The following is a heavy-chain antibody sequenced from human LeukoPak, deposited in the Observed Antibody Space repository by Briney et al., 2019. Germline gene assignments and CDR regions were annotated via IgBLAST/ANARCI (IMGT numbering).Heavy chain of an antibody. CDR1: GYTFINYA. D-gene: IGHD1-26*01. Sequence: ASVKVSCTASGYTFINYAISWVRQAPGQGLEWMGWIGTYNGNTKYAQEFQGRVTMTTGTSTSTGYMELRNLRSDDTAVYFCVREWDHTRMTFDIWGQGTMVTVSS. J-gene: IGHJ3*02. CDR3: VREWDHTRMTFDI. CDR2: IGTYNGNT. V-gene: IGHV1-18*01.